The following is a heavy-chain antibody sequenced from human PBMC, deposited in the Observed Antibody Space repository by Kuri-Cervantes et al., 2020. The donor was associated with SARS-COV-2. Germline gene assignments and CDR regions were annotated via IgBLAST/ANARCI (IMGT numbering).Heavy chain of an antibody. J-gene: IGHJ4*02. CDR1: GGSISSSNW. CDR2: INHSGST. Sequence: SETLSLTCAVSGGSISSSNWWSWVRQHPGKGLEWIGEINHSGSTNYNPSLKSRVTISVDTSKNQFSLKLSSVTAADTAVYYCARVSSGWSYRLLDYWGQGTLVTVSS. V-gene: IGHV4-4*02. CDR3: ARVSSGWSYRLLDY. D-gene: IGHD6-19*01.